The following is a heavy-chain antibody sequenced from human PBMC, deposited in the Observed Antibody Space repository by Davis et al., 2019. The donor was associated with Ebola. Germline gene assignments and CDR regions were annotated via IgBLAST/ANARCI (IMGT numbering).Heavy chain of an antibody. V-gene: IGHV3-33*06. CDR1: GFTFSSYG. J-gene: IGHJ4*02. Sequence: GESLKISCAASGFTFSSYGMHWVRQAPGKGLEWVAVIWYDGSNKYYADSVKGRFTISRDNSKNTLYLQMNSLRAEDTAVYYCAKEEDPYYFDSWGQGTLVTVSS. CDR2: IWYDGSNK. CDR3: AKEEDPYYFDS.